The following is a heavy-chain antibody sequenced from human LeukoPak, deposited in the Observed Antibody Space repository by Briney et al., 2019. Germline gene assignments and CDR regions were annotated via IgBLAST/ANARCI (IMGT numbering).Heavy chain of an antibody. V-gene: IGHV3-7*01. CDR1: GFTFSSYW. CDR3: ARVIAVPGTPYDYYYMDV. Sequence: GGSLRLSCAASGFTFSSYWMSWVRQAPGKGLEWVASIKQDGSEKYYVDSVKGRFTISRDNAKNSLYLRMSSLRVGDTAVYSCARVIAVPGTPYDYYYMDVWGKGATVTVSS. J-gene: IGHJ6*03. CDR2: IKQDGSEK. D-gene: IGHD6-19*01.